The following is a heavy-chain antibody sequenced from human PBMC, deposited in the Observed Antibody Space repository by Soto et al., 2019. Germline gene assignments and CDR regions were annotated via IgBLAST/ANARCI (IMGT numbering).Heavy chain of an antibody. V-gene: IGHV3-7*01. CDR1: GFTFSSYW. D-gene: IGHD2-15*01. Sequence: GGSLRLSCAASGFTFSSYWMSWVRQAPGKGLEWVANIKQDGSEKYYVDSVKGRFTISRDNAKNSLYLQMNSLRAEDTAVYYCARHRYCSGGSCYPQYFQHWGQGTLVTVSS. CDR3: ARHRYCSGGSCYPQYFQH. J-gene: IGHJ1*01. CDR2: IKQDGSEK.